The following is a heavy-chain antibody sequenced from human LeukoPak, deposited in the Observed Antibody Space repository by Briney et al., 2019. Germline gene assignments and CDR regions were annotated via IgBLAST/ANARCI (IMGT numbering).Heavy chain of an antibody. CDR2: IRYDGSDK. D-gene: IGHD3-10*01. Sequence: GGSLRLSCAASEFTFSKFGMHWVRQAPGKGLEWVAFIRYDGSDKYYADSVKGRFTISRDNAKNSLYLQMNSLRAEDTAVYYCAREGESYPDLDYWGQGTLVTVSS. CDR1: EFTFSKFG. V-gene: IGHV3-30*02. J-gene: IGHJ4*02. CDR3: AREGESYPDLDY.